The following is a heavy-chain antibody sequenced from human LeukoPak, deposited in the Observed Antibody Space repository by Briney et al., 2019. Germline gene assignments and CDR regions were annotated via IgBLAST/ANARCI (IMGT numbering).Heavy chain of an antibody. V-gene: IGHV3-30*02. CDR3: ARALGYCTNGGCYP. D-gene: IGHD2-8*01. Sequence: GGSLRLSCAASGFTFSSYGMHWVRQAPGKGLEWVAFIRYDGSNKYYADSVKGRFTISRDNSKNTLYLQMNSLRAEDTAAYYCARALGYCTNGGCYPWGQGTLVTVSS. CDR2: IRYDGSNK. J-gene: IGHJ5*02. CDR1: GFTFSSYG.